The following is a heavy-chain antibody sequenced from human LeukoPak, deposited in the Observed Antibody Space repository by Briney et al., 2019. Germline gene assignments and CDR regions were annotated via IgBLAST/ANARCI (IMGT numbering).Heavy chain of an antibody. CDR3: GNHYYDILTAYYSG. CDR1: GFTFSSYT. J-gene: IGHJ4*02. V-gene: IGHV3-23*01. Sequence: PGRSLRLSCAASGFTFSSYTMSWVPQAPRKGLEWVAAISCSGGSTYYADYVKGRFTISRDNSKNTLYLEMDSLRAEDTAVYYCGNHYYDILTAYYSGWGEGTLVSVCS. D-gene: IGHD3-9*01. CDR2: ISCSGGST.